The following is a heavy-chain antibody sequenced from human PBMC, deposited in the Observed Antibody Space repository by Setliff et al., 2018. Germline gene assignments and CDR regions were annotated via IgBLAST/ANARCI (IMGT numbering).Heavy chain of an antibody. Sequence: ASVKVSCKASGYTFTRNGINWVRQTPGQGLEWLGWTSVYNGNTHYAQKFQGRVTMTTDTSTTTAYMDLRSLRSDDTAVYYCASSVDYYGRSGYPYAMDVWGQGTTVTVSS. V-gene: IGHV1-18*01. D-gene: IGHD3-22*01. CDR3: ASSVDYYGRSGYPYAMDV. CDR1: GYTFTRNG. CDR2: TSVYNGNT. J-gene: IGHJ6*02.